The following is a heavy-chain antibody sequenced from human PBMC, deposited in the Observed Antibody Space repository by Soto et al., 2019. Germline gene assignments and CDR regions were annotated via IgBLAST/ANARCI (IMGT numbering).Heavy chain of an antibody. J-gene: IGHJ3*02. CDR1: GFIFSTYG. D-gene: IGHD6-19*01. CDR2: LWYDGSNK. V-gene: IGHV3-33*01. Sequence: GGSLRLSCAASGFIFSTYGMHWVRQAPGKGLEWVAVLWYDGSNKYYADSVKGRFTISRDNSKNTLYLQMNSLRAEDTAVYYCARSVEQWLSLDAFDIWGQGTMVTVSS. CDR3: ARSVEQWLSLDAFDI.